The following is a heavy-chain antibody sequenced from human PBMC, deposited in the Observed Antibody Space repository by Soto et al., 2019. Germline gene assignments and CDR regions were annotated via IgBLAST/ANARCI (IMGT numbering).Heavy chain of an antibody. J-gene: IGHJ4*02. V-gene: IGHV3-48*03. Sequence: GGSLRLSCAASGFTFSSYEMNWVRQAPGKGLGWFSYISSSGSTIYYADSVKGRFTISRDNAKNSLYLQMNSLRAEDTAVYYCARFGYYYDSSGYPKPFDYWGQGTLVTAPQ. CDR1: GFTFSSYE. D-gene: IGHD3-22*01. CDR3: ARFGYYYDSSGYPKPFDY. CDR2: ISSSGSTI.